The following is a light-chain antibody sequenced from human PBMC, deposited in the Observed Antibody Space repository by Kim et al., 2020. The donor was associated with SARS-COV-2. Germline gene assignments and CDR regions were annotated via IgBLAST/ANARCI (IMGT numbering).Light chain of an antibody. J-gene: IGLJ2*01. CDR1: KLGDKY. CDR3: QAWDSSTVV. CDR2: QHS. Sequence: SYELTQPPSVSVSPGQTASITCSGDKLGDKYACWYQQKPGQSPVLVIYQHSKQPSGIPERFSGSNSGNTATLTISGTQAMDEADYYCQAWDSSTVVFGGGTQLTVL. V-gene: IGLV3-1*01.